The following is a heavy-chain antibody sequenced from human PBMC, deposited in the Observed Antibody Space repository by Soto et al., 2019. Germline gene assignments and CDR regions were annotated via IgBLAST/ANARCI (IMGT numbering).Heavy chain of an antibody. D-gene: IGHD3-16*01. J-gene: IGHJ4*02. Sequence: QVQLVQSGAEVKKPGSSVKVSCKASGGTFSSYAISWVRQAPGQGLEWMGGIIPIFGTANYAQKFQGRVTSTADESTSTAYMELSSLRSEDTAVYYCAREERGDMITFGAGGFDYWGQGTLVTVSS. V-gene: IGHV1-69*01. CDR3: AREERGDMITFGAGGFDY. CDR1: GGTFSSYA. CDR2: IIPIFGTA.